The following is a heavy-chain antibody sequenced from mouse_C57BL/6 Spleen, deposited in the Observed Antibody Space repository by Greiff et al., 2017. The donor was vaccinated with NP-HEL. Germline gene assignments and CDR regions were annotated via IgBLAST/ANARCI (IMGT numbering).Heavy chain of an antibody. Sequence: EVQRVESEGGLVQPGSSMKLSCTASGFTFSDYYMAWVRQVPKKGLEWVANINYDGSSTYYLDSLKSRFIISRDNAKNILYLQMSSLKSEDTATYYCARELYYGSSYDYWGQGTTLTVSS. CDR1: GFTFSDYY. V-gene: IGHV5-16*01. CDR3: ARELYYGSSYDY. D-gene: IGHD1-1*01. J-gene: IGHJ2*01. CDR2: INYDGSST.